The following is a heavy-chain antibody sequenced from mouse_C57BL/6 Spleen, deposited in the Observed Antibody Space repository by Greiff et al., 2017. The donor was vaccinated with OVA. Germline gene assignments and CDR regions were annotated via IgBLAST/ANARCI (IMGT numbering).Heavy chain of an antibody. V-gene: IGHV5-16*01. CDR1: GFTFSDYY. D-gene: IGHD1-1*01. J-gene: IGHJ3*01. Sequence: EVMLVESEGGLVQPGSSMKLSCTASGFTFSDYYMAWVRQVPEKGLEWVANINYDGSSTYYLDSLKSRFIISRDNAKNILYLQMSSLKSEDTATYYCARGANYYGSSPWFAYWGQGTLVTVS. CDR3: ARGANYYGSSPWFAY. CDR2: INYDGSST.